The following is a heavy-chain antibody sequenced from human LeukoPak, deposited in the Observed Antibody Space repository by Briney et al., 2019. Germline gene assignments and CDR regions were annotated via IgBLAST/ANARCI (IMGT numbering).Heavy chain of an antibody. V-gene: IGHV4-34*01. Sequence: SETLSLTCAVYGGSFSGYYWSWIRQPPGKGPEWIGEINHSGSTNYNPSLKSRVTISVDTSKNQFSLKLSSVTAADTAVYYCARGQEYSSGYLGYWGQGTLVTVSS. D-gene: IGHD3-22*01. J-gene: IGHJ4*02. CDR2: INHSGST. CDR3: ARGQEYSSGYLGY. CDR1: GGSFSGYY.